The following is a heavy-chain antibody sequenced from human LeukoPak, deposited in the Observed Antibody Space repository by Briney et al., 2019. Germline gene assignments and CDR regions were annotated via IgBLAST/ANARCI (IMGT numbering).Heavy chain of an antibody. J-gene: IGHJ4*02. CDR1: GFTFTNAW. V-gene: IGHV3-23*01. Sequence: GGSLRLSCAASGFTFTNAWMSWVRQAPGKGLEWVSFISPSGDRTSNADSVEGRFTISRDNTRNTLYLLMNSLRDEDTGVYYCAIMHGYYDGSGFWVQWGQGTLVTVSS. CDR3: AIMHGYYDGSGFWVQ. CDR2: ISPSGDRT. D-gene: IGHD3-22*01.